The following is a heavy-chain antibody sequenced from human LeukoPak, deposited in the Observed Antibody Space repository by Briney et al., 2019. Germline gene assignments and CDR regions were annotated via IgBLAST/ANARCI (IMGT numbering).Heavy chain of an antibody. D-gene: IGHD3-22*01. CDR3: ARLNSSGYYYPY. J-gene: IGHJ4*02. Sequence: KPSETLSLTCTVSGGSISSYYWSWIRQPPGKGLEWIGYIYYSGGTNYNPSLKSRVTISVDTSKNQFSLKLSSVTAADTAVYYCARLNSSGYYYPYWGQGTLVTVSS. CDR1: GGSISSYY. CDR2: IYYSGGT. V-gene: IGHV4-59*08.